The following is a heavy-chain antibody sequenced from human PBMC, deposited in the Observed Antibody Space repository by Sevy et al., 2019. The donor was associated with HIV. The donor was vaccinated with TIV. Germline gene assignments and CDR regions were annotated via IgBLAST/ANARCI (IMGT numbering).Heavy chain of an antibody. CDR1: GFTFSDYV. D-gene: IGHD3-9*01. CDR2: ISHDTTVK. V-gene: IGHV3-30*04. Sequence: GGSLRLSCAASGFTFSDYVMHWVRQAPGKGLEWLARISHDTTVKYYADSLKGRFTISRDNSKNTLYLQMNSLRHEDTDVYHCARDADWSLNYWGQGTLVTVSS. CDR3: ARDADWSLNY. J-gene: IGHJ4*02.